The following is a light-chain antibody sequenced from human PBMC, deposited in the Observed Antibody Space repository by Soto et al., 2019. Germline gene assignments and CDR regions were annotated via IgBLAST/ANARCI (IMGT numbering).Light chain of an antibody. CDR1: QDIKNY. Sequence: IEMTQSPSALSASAGDRVTITCQASQDIKNYVIWYQQKPGRAPKLLIYDAASLGTGVSSRFSGSGSGTHFTITISSLQTEDVPTYYCQQFDSVPCTFGQGTKLEIK. CDR3: QQFDSVPCT. J-gene: IGKJ2*02. CDR2: DAA. V-gene: IGKV1-33*01.